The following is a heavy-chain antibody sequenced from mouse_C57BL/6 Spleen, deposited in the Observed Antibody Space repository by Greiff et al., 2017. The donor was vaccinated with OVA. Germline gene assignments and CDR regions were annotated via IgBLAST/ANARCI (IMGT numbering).Heavy chain of an antibody. V-gene: IGHV1-15*01. J-gene: IGHJ2*01. CDR3: TRPYLLPNYFDY. CDR2: IDPETGGT. D-gene: IGHD1-1*01. CDR1: GYTFTDYE. Sequence: QVQLKESGAELVRPGASVTLSCKASGYTFTDYEMHWVKQTPVHGLEWIGAIDPETGGTAYNQKFKGKAILTADKSSSTAYMELRSLTSEDSAVYYCTRPYLLPNYFDYWGQGTTLTVSS.